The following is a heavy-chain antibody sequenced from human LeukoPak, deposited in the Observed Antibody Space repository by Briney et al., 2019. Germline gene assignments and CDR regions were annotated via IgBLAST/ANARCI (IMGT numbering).Heavy chain of an antibody. CDR3: ARALVVPDPNYYMDV. J-gene: IGHJ6*03. V-gene: IGHV3-53*01. Sequence: GGSLRLSCAASGFTVSSNYMSWVRQAPGKGLEWVSVIYGGGSTYYADSVKGRFTISRDNSKNTLYLQMNSLRAEDTAVYYCARALVVPDPNYYMDVWGKGTTVTVSS. D-gene: IGHD2-2*01. CDR1: GFTVSSNY. CDR2: IYGGGST.